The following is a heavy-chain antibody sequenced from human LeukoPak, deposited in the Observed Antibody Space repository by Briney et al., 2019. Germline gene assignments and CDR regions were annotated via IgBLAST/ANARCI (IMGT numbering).Heavy chain of an antibody. D-gene: IGHD6-25*01. CDR3: AKDYSGEDDAFDI. CDR2: ISGSGGST. Sequence: GGSLRLSCAASGFTFSSYGMSWVRQAPGKGLEWVSAISGSGGSTYYADSVKGRFTISRDNSKNTLYLQMNSLRAEDTAVYYCAKDYSGEDDAFDIWGQGTMVTVSS. V-gene: IGHV3-23*01. CDR1: GFTFSSYG. J-gene: IGHJ3*02.